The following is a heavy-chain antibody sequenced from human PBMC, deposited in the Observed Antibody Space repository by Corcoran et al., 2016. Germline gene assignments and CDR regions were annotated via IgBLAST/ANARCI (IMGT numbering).Heavy chain of an antibody. CDR3: TTGTLLTWIQLWSCRDY. Sequence: EVQLVESGGGLVKPGGSLRLSCAASGFTFSNAWMSWVRQAPGKGLEWVGRIKSKTDGGTTNYAAPVKGRFTISRDDSKNKLYLQMNSLKADDTAVYSGTTGTLLTWIQLWSCRDYWGQGTLVTVSS. J-gene: IGHJ4*02. D-gene: IGHD5-18*01. V-gene: IGHV3-15*01. CDR2: IKSKTDGGTT. CDR1: GFTFSNAW.